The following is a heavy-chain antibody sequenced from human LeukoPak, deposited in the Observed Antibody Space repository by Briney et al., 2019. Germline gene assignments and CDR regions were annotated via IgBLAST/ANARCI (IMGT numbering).Heavy chain of an antibody. J-gene: IGHJ4*02. CDR3: AMDVGVPAPLDY. CDR1: GFTFSDYG. Sequence: GGSLRLSCAASGFTFSDYGMGWVRQTPGKGVEWVSTINFGGDKTYYADSVRGRFTISRDNSKNTVFLQMNSPRAEDTAVYFCAMDVGVPAPLDYWGQGTLVTVSS. D-gene: IGHD2-2*03. V-gene: IGHV3-23*01. CDR2: INFGGDKT.